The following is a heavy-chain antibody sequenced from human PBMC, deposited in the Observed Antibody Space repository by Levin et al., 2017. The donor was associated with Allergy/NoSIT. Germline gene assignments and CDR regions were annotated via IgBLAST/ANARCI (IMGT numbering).Heavy chain of an antibody. Sequence: GGSLRLSCAASGFTFSSYSMNWVRQAPGKGLEWVSYISSSSSTIYYADSVKGRFTISRDNAKNSLYLQMNSLRAEDTAVYYCARVLSVGGWPNWFDPWGQGTLVTVSS. J-gene: IGHJ5*02. CDR2: ISSSSSTI. D-gene: IGHD6-19*01. V-gene: IGHV3-48*01. CDR3: ARVLSVGGWPNWFDP. CDR1: GFTFSSYS.